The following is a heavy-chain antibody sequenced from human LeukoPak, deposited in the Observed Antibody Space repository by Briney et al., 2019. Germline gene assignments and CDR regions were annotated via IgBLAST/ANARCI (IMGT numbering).Heavy chain of an antibody. D-gene: IGHD3-22*01. CDR3: ASGGYYDSSFDY. J-gene: IGHJ4*02. CDR1: GFTVSSNY. CDR2: IYSGGST. V-gene: IGHV3-66*01. Sequence: GGSLRLSCAAPGFTVSSNYMSWVRQAPGKGLEWVSVIYSGGSTYYADSVKGRLTISRDNSKNTLYLQMNSLRAEDTAVYYCASGGYYDSSFDYWGQGTLVTVSS.